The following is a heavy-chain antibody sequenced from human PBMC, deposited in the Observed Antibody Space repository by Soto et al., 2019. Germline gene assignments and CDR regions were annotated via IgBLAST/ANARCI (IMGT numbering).Heavy chain of an antibody. J-gene: IGHJ5*02. D-gene: IGHD1-1*01. CDR3: AKNGHWMDAKLEA. CDR2: SSAAGRST. V-gene: IGHV3-23*01. CDR1: GFTFSDSA. Sequence: GGSLILSCTSSGFTFSDSAMTWVRQAPGKGLEWVSISSAAGRSTYHADSVRGRFTISRDNSRNTLYLRMTSLRADDTAVYYCAKNGHWMDAKLEAWGQGNQVTVSS.